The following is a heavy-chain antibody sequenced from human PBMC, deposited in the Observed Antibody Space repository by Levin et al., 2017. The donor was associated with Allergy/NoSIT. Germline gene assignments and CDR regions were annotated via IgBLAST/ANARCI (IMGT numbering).Heavy chain of an antibody. V-gene: IGHV3-23*01. D-gene: IGHD3-9*01. CDR3: ATIKGIWDYFRY. Sequence: GESLKISCAASGFTFSSYAISWVRQAPGKGLEWVSAISASGGSTYYAGSVKGRFTISRDNSKNTLYLQMNSLRAEDTAVYYCATIKGIWDYFRYWGQGTLVTVSS. CDR2: ISASGGST. J-gene: IGHJ4*02. CDR1: GFTFSSYA.